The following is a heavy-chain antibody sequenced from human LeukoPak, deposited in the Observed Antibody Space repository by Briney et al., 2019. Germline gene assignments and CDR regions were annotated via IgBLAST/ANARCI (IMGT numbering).Heavy chain of an antibody. CDR2: MNPNSGNT. J-gene: IGHJ1*01. V-gene: IGHV1-8*03. CDR3: ARGGPVAATHKYFQH. CDR1: GYTFTSYD. D-gene: IGHD6-19*01. Sequence: ASVKASCKASGYTFTSYDINWVRQATGQGLEWMGWMNPNSGNTGYAQKFQGRVTITRNTSISTAYMELSSLRSEDTAVYYCARGGPVAATHKYFQHWGQGTLVTVSS.